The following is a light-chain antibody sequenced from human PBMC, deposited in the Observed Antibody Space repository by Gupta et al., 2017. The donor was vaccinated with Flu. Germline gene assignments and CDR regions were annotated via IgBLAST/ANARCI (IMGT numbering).Light chain of an antibody. Sequence: VLTPSPGTLSLSPGVRATLSCRASQSVTSAYLAWYQQKPGQAPRLLIYGASTRATGVPDRFSGSGSGTDFTLTISRLEPEDFAVYYCQQFANSARCTFGPGTKVEIK. CDR2: GAS. CDR1: QSVTSAY. CDR3: QQFANSARCT. J-gene: IGKJ3*01. V-gene: IGKV3-20*01.